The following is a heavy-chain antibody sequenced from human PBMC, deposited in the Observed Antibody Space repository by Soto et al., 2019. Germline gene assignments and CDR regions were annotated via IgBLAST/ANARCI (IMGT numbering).Heavy chain of an antibody. V-gene: IGHV4-59*01. CDR1: GGSIRSYY. CDR2: VYYTGNT. D-gene: IGHD5-18*01. Sequence: SETLSLTCTVSGGSIRSYYWSWIRQPPGKGLEYIGYVYYTGNTNYNASLQSRVTISVDTSKSQFSLRLTSVTAADTAVYYCARGGSGYRFDSWGRGILVTVSS. J-gene: IGHJ4*02. CDR3: ARGGSGYRFDS.